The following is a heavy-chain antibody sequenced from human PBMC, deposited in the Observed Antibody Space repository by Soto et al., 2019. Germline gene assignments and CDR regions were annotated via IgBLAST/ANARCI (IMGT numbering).Heavy chain of an antibody. D-gene: IGHD3-16*01. Sequence: EVQLLESGGGLVQPGGSLRLSCAVSGFTFSAYAMTWVRQAPGKGLEWVSGITGSGDITYYADSVKGRFTISRDNSRNTVYLTTNSRRVEDTALYHCAKLGEASGLVTYYIAHWGQGILVTVSS. CDR3: AKLGEASGLVTYYIAH. CDR2: ITGSGDIT. V-gene: IGHV3-23*01. J-gene: IGHJ4*02. CDR1: GFTFSAYA.